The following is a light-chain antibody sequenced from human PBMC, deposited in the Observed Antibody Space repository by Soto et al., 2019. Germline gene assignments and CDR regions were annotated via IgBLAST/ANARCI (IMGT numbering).Light chain of an antibody. Sequence: IQMTQSPSSLSASVGDRVTITLRASQSISSYLNWYQQKPGKAPKLLIYDASSLESGVPSRFSSSGSGTEFTLTISSLQPDDFATYYCQQYNSYSRTFGQGTKVDIK. CDR1: QSISSY. V-gene: IGKV1-5*01. CDR2: DAS. J-gene: IGKJ1*01. CDR3: QQYNSYSRT.